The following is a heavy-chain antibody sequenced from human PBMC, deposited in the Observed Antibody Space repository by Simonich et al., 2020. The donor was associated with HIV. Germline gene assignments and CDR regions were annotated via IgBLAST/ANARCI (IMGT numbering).Heavy chain of an antibody. CDR3: TTSYCSGGTCYWYFDL. J-gene: IGHJ2*01. Sequence: QVQLQQWGAGLLKPSETLSLTCAVYGGSFSTYYWNWIRQSPGKGLEWIGEINHSESTNYHPSLESRVTISLDTSKNHFSLKLNSVTAADTAVYYCTTSYCSGGTCYWYFDLWGRGTLVTVSS. CDR1: GGSFSTYY. CDR2: INHSEST. D-gene: IGHD2-15*01. V-gene: IGHV4-34*01.